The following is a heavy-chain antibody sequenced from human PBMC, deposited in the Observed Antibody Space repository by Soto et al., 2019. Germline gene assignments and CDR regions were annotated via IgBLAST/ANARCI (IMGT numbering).Heavy chain of an antibody. V-gene: IGHV4-39*01. Sequence: SETLSLTFTVSGCSISSSSYYWGWIRQPPGKGLEWIGSIYYSGSTYYNPSLKSRVTISVDTSKNQFSLKLSSVTAADTAVYYCARRGGVLVPTAEYYYYGLDVWGQGTTVT. J-gene: IGHJ6*02. D-gene: IGHD2-2*01. CDR1: GCSISSSSYY. CDR2: IYYSGST. CDR3: ARRGGVLVPTAEYYYYGLDV.